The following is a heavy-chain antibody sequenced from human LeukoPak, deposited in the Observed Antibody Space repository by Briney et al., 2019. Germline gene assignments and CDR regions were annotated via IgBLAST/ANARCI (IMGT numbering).Heavy chain of an antibody. V-gene: IGHV3-33*01. Sequence: TGRSLRLSCAASGFSFSSYGMHWVRQAPGKGVEWVAVIWYDGGNKYYADSVMGRFTISRDNSKNTLYLQMNSLRAEDTAVYYCARDVQSQLRYFDWLLNSWGQGTLVTVSS. CDR2: IWYDGGNK. CDR1: GFSFSSYG. CDR3: ARDVQSQLRYFDWLLNS. D-gene: IGHD3-9*01. J-gene: IGHJ4*02.